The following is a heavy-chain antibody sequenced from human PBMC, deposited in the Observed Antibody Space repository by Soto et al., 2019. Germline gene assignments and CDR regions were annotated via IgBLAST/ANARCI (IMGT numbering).Heavy chain of an antibody. CDR3: AREKTSYGMDV. Sequence: QVQLVQSGAEVKKPGASVKVSCKASGYTFTSYDINWVRQATGQGLEWMGWMNPNSGNTGYAQKFQGKVTMTRNTSISTAYMELRSLGSKDTAVYYCAREKTSYGMDVWGQGTTVTVSS. V-gene: IGHV1-8*01. CDR1: GYTFTSYD. J-gene: IGHJ6*02. CDR2: MNPNSGNT.